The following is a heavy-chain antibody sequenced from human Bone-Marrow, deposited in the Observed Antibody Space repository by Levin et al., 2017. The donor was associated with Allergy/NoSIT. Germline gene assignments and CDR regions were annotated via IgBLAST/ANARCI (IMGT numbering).Heavy chain of an antibody. CDR1: GYTFTNYW. D-gene: IGHD2-2*01. J-gene: IGHJ6*02. CDR3: ASSIRSTFLGDMHV. V-gene: IGHV5-51*01. Sequence: PGESLKISCKGFGYTFTNYWIGWVRQMSGRGLEWMGIIYPEDSDTRYSPSFQGRVTISADKASNTAYLQWRSLKASDTAMYYCASSIRSTFLGDMHVWGQGTTVTVSS. CDR2: IYPEDSDT.